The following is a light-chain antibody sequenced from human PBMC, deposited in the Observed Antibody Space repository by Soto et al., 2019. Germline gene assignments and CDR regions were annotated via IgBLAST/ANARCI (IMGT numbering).Light chain of an antibody. V-gene: IGLV2-14*01. Sequence: QSALTQPASVSGSPGQSITISCTGTSSDVGGYYYVSWYQHHPGKAPKLMIYQVSNRPSGVSNRFSGSKSGNTASLTISGLQAEDEADYYCSSYTSSNTFSVFGAGTKVTVL. CDR1: SSDVGGYYY. CDR3: SSYTSSNTFSV. CDR2: QVS. J-gene: IGLJ1*01.